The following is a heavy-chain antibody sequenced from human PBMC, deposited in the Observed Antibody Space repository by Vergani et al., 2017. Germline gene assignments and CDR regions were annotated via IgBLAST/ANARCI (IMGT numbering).Heavy chain of an antibody. Sequence: QVQLVESGGGVVQPGRSLRLSCAASGFTFSSYAMHWVRQAPGKGLEWVAVISYDGSNKYYADSVKGRFTISRDNSKNTLYLQMNSLRAEDTAVYYCARAPVGGAAFDIWDQGIMVTVSS. J-gene: IGHJ3*02. CDR1: GFTFSSYA. CDR2: ISYDGSNK. D-gene: IGHD2-15*01. CDR3: ARAPVGGAAFDI. V-gene: IGHV3-30-3*01.